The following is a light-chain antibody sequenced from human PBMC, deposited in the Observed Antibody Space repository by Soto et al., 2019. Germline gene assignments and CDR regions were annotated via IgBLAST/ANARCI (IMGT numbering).Light chain of an antibody. CDR1: SSDIGGYNY. CDR2: DVS. Sequence: QSVLTQPASVSGSPGQSITISCTGTSSDIGGYNYVSWYQHHPGKAPKLMIYDVSNRPSGVSSRFSGSKSGNTASLTISGLKAEDEADYYCSSYTTSRTYVFGTGTKVTVL. J-gene: IGLJ1*01. CDR3: SSYTTSRTYV. V-gene: IGLV2-14*03.